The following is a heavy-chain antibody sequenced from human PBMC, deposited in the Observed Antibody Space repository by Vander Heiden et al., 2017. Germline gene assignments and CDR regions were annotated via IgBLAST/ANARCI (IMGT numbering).Heavy chain of an antibody. CDR1: GFTFISYA. CDR2: ISYDGSNK. Sequence: QVQLVESGGGVVQPRRSLRLSCTASGFTFISYAMHWGRQGPGKGLEWVAVISYDGSNKYNADSVKGRFTISRDNSKNTLSLQMNSLRVEDTAVYYCARVQWLDGGAFDIWGQGTMVTVSS. V-gene: IGHV3-30-3*01. CDR3: ARVQWLDGGAFDI. D-gene: IGHD6-19*01. J-gene: IGHJ3*02.